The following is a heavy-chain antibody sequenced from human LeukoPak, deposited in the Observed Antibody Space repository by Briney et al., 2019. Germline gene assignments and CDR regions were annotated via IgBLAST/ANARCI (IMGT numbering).Heavy chain of an antibody. CDR2: ISYDESNK. CDR1: GFTFSTYP. J-gene: IGHJ3*01. V-gene: IGHV3-30*04. D-gene: IGHD6-13*01. CDR3: VRVRDSSNWYVFDV. Sequence: PGRSLRLSCAASGFTFSTYPMYWVRQAPGKGLEWVAVISYDESNKYYADSVKGRFTVSRDNSKNTLSLQMNSLRAEDTAVYYCVRVRDSSNWYVFDVWGQGTMVTVSS.